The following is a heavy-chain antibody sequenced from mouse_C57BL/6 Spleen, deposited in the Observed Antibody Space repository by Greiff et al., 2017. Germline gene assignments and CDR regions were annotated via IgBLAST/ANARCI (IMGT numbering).Heavy chain of an antibody. D-gene: IGHD4-1*01. Sequence: EVMLVESGGGLVKPGGSLKLSCAASGFTFSSYTMSWVRQTPEKRLEWVATISGGGGNTYYPDSVKGRFTISRDNARNTLYLQMRSLRSEDTALYYCARHEAGTSYFDYWGQGTTLTVSA. V-gene: IGHV5-9*01. J-gene: IGHJ2*01. CDR2: ISGGGGNT. CDR3: ARHEAGTSYFDY. CDR1: GFTFSSYT.